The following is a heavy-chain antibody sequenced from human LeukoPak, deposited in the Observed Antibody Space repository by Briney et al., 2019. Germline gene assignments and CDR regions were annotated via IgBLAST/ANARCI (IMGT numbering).Heavy chain of an antibody. V-gene: IGHV4-59*08. J-gene: IGHJ1*01. CDR3: ASLRYCSGGSCFPKYFQH. CDR1: GGSISSYY. Sequence: PSETLSLTCTVSGGSISSYYWSWIRQPPGKGLEWIGYVYYSGGTNYNPSPKSRVTMSVATSKNQFSLKLSSVTAADTAVYYCASLRYCSGGSCFPKYFQHWGQGTLVTVSS. CDR2: VYYSGGT. D-gene: IGHD2-15*01.